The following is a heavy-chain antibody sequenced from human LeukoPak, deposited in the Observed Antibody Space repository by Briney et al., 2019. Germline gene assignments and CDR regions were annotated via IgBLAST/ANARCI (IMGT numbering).Heavy chain of an antibody. CDR1: GFTFSDYY. V-gene: IGHV3-11*01. J-gene: IGHJ6*02. D-gene: IGHD3-9*01. Sequence: GGSLRLSCAASGFTFSDYYMSWIRQAPGKGLEWVSYISSSGSTIYYADSVKGRFTISRDNAKNSLYLQMNSLRAEDTAVYYCARVNGGPYYDILTGYPYYYYGMDVWGQGTTVTVSS. CDR3: ARVNGGPYYDILTGYPYYYYGMDV. CDR2: ISSSGSTI.